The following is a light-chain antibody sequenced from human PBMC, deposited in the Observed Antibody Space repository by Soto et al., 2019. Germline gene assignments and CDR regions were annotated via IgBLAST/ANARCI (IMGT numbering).Light chain of an antibody. Sequence: DIPMTQSPSTLSASVGDRVTITCRASQSIRSWLAWYQQKPGKAPKLLIYKASSLESGVPSRFSGSGSGTECTLTISSLQPDDFATYYCQQYNSYPLTFGGGTKVEIK. V-gene: IGKV1-5*03. J-gene: IGKJ4*01. CDR3: QQYNSYPLT. CDR2: KAS. CDR1: QSIRSW.